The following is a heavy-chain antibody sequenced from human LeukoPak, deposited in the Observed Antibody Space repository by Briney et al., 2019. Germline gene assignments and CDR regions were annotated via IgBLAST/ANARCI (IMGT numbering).Heavy chain of an antibody. CDR3: ARDEGIVATIRGFDS. CDR2: ISRDGSGI. D-gene: IGHD5-12*01. V-gene: IGHV3-74*01. J-gene: IGHJ4*02. Sequence: GGSLRLSCAASGFIFSSYWMHWVRHAPGKGLVWVSRISRDGSGISYADSVKGRFTISRDNDKNTLDLQMNSLRAEDTAVYYCARDEGIVATIRGFDSWGQGTLVTVSS. CDR1: GFIFSSYW.